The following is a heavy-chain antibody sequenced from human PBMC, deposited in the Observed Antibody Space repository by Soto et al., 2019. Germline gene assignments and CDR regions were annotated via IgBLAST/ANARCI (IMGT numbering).Heavy chain of an antibody. D-gene: IGHD6-13*01. CDR1: GGSVSSGSYY. Sequence: PSENLSLTCTVSGGSVSSGSYYWSWIRQPPGKGLEWIGYIYYSGSTNYNPSLKSRVTISVDTSKNQFSLKLSSVTAADTAVYYCARASWRSSWYTGGWFDPWGQGTLVTVSS. J-gene: IGHJ5*02. CDR3: ARASWRSSWYTGGWFDP. CDR2: IYYSGST. V-gene: IGHV4-61*01.